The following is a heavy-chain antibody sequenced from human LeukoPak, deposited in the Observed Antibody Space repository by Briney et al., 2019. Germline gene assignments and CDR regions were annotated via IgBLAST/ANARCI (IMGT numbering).Heavy chain of an antibody. CDR2: ISWNSATI. Sequence: GGSLRLSCAASGFTFDDYAMHWVRQAPGEGLEWVSSISWNSATIGYADSVKGRFTISRDNAKNSLYLQMNVLSAEDTAFYYCAKDREVWGFGEDAFDIWGQGTMVTVSS. J-gene: IGHJ3*02. V-gene: IGHV3-9*01. CDR1: GFTFDDYA. CDR3: AKDREVWGFGEDAFDI. D-gene: IGHD3-10*01.